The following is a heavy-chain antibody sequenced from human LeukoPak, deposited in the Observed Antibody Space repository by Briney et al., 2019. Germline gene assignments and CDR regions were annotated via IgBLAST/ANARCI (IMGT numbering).Heavy chain of an antibody. J-gene: IGHJ3*02. V-gene: IGHV3-30*03. CDR1: GFTFSSYG. Sequence: GGSLRLSCAASGFTFSSYGMHWVRQAPGKGLEWVAVISYDGSNKYYADSVKGRSTISRDNSKNTLYLQVNSLRPEDTAVYYCGRDTVGYGGAFDIWGQGTMVTVSS. CDR2: ISYDGSNK. D-gene: IGHD5-18*01. CDR3: GRDTVGYGGAFDI.